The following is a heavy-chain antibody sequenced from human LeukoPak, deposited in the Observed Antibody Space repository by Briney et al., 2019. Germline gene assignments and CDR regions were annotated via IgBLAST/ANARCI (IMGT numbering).Heavy chain of an antibody. V-gene: IGHV3-7*01. J-gene: IGHJ4*02. CDR2: IKQDGSEK. D-gene: IGHD6-13*01. CDR3: ARATSYSSSWYDEGYYFDY. Sequence: PGGSLRLSCAASGFTFSSYWMSWVRQAPGKGLEWVANIKQDGSEKYYVDSVKGRFTISRDNAENSLYLQMNSLRAEDTAVYYCARATSYSSSWYDEGYYFDYWGQGTLVTVSS. CDR1: GFTFSSYW.